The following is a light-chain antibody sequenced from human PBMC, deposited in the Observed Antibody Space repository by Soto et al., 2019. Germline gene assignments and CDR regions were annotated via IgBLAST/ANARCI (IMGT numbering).Light chain of an antibody. V-gene: IGKV3D-15*01. CDR2: GAS. CDR3: QQYNNWPIT. CDR1: QSVSSN. J-gene: IGKJ5*01. Sequence: EIVMTQSPATPSVSPGERATHSCMASQSVSSNLAWYQQRPGQAPRLLIYGASTRATGIPARFSGIGSGTEFTLTISSLQSEDFAVYFCQQYNNWPITFGQGTRLEI.